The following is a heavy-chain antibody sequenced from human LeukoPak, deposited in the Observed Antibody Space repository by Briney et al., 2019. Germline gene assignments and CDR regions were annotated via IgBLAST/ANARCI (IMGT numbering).Heavy chain of an antibody. CDR3: ARVGDNSGYYYYYYMDV. J-gene: IGHJ6*03. V-gene: IGHV4-59*01. Sequence: SETLSLTCTVSDDSITMYYWSWIRQPPGKGLEWIGYIYYSGSTNYNPSLKSRVTISVDTSKNQFSLKLRSVTAADTAVYYCARVGDNSGYYYYYYMDVWGKGTTVTISS. CDR1: DDSITMYY. D-gene: IGHD3-22*01. CDR2: IYYSGST.